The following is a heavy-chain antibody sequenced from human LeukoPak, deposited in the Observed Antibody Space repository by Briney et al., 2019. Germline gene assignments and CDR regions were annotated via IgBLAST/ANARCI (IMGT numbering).Heavy chain of an antibody. J-gene: IGHJ6*02. V-gene: IGHV3-23*01. CDR2: ISGSGGST. CDR3: TRHSDTYCSRANCYVDNFYGLDV. D-gene: IGHD2-2*01. CDR1: GFTFSSYA. Sequence: GGSLRLSCAASGFTFSSYAMSWVRQAPGKGLEWVSAISGSGGSTYYADSVKGRFTISRDNSKNTLYLQMNSLTTEDTAVYYCTRHSDTYCSRANCYVDNFYGLDVWGQGTRVTVSS.